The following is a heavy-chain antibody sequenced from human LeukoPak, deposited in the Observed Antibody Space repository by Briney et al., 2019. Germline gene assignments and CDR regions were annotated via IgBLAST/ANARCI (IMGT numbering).Heavy chain of an antibody. CDR3: ARDPRGVGWFDP. D-gene: IGHD2-8*01. Sequence: PSQTLSLTCTVSGGSISSGDYYWSWIRQPPGEGLEWIGYIYYSGSTYYNPSLKSRVTISVDTSKNQFSLKLSSVTAADTAVYYCARDPRGVGWFDPWGQGTLVTVSS. V-gene: IGHV4-30-4*01. CDR2: IYYSGST. CDR1: GGSISSGDYY. J-gene: IGHJ5*02.